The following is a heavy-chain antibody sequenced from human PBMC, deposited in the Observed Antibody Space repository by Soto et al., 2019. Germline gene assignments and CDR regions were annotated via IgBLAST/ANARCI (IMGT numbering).Heavy chain of an antibody. D-gene: IGHD3-10*01. CDR1: GFSLSTSGVG. Sequence: QITLKESGPPLVKPTQTLTLTCTFSGFSLSTSGVGVGWIRQPPGKALEWLALIYWDDDKRYSPSLKSRLTITKDTSKNQVVLTMTIMDPVDTATYYYTHTCNTYGSGSSLFDYSGQGNLVTVSS. CDR3: THTCNTYGSGSSLFDY. J-gene: IGHJ4*02. V-gene: IGHV2-5*02. CDR2: IYWDDDK.